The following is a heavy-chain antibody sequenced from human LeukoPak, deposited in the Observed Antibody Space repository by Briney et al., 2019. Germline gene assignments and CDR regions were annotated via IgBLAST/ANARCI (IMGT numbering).Heavy chain of an antibody. CDR3: VKVSSIVGATYFDS. Sequence: GGSLRLSCSASGCTFSTYAMHWVRQAPGKGLEYISGISSNGGSTYHADSVKGRFTISRDNSKNTLYLQMSSLRVEDTSVYYCVKVSSIVGATYFDSWGQGTLVTVSS. J-gene: IGHJ4*02. V-gene: IGHV3-64D*06. CDR2: ISSNGGST. CDR1: GCTFSTYA. D-gene: IGHD1-26*01.